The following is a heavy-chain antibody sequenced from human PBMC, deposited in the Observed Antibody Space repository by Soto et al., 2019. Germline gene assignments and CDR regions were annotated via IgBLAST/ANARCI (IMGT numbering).Heavy chain of an antibody. J-gene: IGHJ4*02. CDR2: IIPIFPTP. V-gene: IGHV1-69*05. Sequence: QVQLVQSGAEVKKPGSSVTVSCKASGGTFGNSAISWVRQAPGQGLEWMGGIIPIFPTPDYAQKLQGRVTMTTDTSTSTAYMELRSLRSDDTAVYYCARDPPPPDYWGQGTLVTVSS. CDR3: ARDPPPPDY. CDR1: GGTFGNSA.